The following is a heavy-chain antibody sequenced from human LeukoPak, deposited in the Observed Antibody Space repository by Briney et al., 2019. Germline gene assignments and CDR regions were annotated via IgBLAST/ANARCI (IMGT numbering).Heavy chain of an antibody. CDR1: GDSITSTHW. CDR3: ARDSKSTADAFDI. Sequence: TSETLSLTCTVSGDSITSTHWWSWVRQSPGKGLERIGNSYHSDYTNYNPSLKGRATISVDKSKNQLSLKVISVTAADTAMYYCARDSKSTADAFDIWGQGTMVTVSS. D-gene: IGHD5/OR15-5a*01. J-gene: IGHJ3*02. CDR2: SYHSDYT. V-gene: IGHV4-4*02.